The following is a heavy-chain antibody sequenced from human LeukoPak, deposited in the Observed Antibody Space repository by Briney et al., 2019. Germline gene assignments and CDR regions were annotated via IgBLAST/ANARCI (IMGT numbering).Heavy chain of an antibody. J-gene: IGHJ5*02. CDR1: GFTFTNYA. V-gene: IGHV3-23*01. CDR3: AKDCGIAAAGSSWFDP. CDR2: ISGSGGST. D-gene: IGHD6-13*01. Sequence: GGSLRLSCAASGFTFTNYAMSWVRQAPGKGLEWVSAISGSGGSTYYADSVKGRFTISRDNSKNTLYLQMNSLRAEDTAVYYCAKDCGIAAAGSSWFDPWGQGTLVTVSS.